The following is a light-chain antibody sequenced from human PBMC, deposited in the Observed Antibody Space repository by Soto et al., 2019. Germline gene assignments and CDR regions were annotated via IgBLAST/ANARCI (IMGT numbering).Light chain of an antibody. J-gene: IGKJ2*01. Sequence: DLQMTQSPSTLSASVGDRVTITCWASQTIGTKLAWYQQKPGKAPKVLIYDASTLEGGVPSRFSGSGSGTEFTLTISSLQPDDCAIYYCLQYNRSFLYTFGQGTKLE. CDR2: DAS. CDR3: LQYNRSFLYT. V-gene: IGKV1-5*01. CDR1: QTIGTK.